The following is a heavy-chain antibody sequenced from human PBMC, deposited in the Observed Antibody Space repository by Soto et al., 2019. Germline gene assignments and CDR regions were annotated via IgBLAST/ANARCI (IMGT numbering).Heavy chain of an antibody. Sequence: EVQLLESGGGWVQPGGSLRLSCAASGFTFSTYGMNWVLQAPGKGLEWGSTTSSTDNSGRTCYADSVQGRFTISRDNSKNTRYLQMNSLTAEDTAVYYCAKATRHCSGNNCYYFDYWGQGTLVTVSS. CDR3: AKATRHCSGNNCYYFDY. CDR1: GFTFSTYG. J-gene: IGHJ4*02. CDR2: TSSTDNSGRT. D-gene: IGHD2-15*01. V-gene: IGHV3-23*01.